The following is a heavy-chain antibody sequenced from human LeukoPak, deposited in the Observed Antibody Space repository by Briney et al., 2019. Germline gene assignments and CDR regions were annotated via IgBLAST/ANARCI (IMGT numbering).Heavy chain of an antibody. CDR1: GFTVSSNY. Sequence: GGSLRLSCAASGFTVSSNYMSWVRQAPGKGLEWVSVIYSGGSTYYADSVKGRFTISRDNSKNTLYLQINSLRAEDTAVYYCARGKTSQNIVTRKTYNWFDPWGQGTLVTVSS. D-gene: IGHD2/OR15-2a*01. CDR3: ARGKTSQNIVTRKTYNWFDP. J-gene: IGHJ5*02. CDR2: IYSGGST. V-gene: IGHV3-66*01.